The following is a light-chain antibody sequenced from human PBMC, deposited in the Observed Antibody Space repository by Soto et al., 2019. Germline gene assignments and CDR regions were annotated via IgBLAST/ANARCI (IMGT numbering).Light chain of an antibody. J-gene: IGLJ1*01. CDR2: DVT. CDR1: SSDVGSNNR. V-gene: IGLV2-18*02. CDR3: SSFTTSSTYV. Sequence: QSVLTQPPSVSGSPGQSVAISCSGSSSDVGSNNRVSWYQQSPGTAPKLMIYDVTNRPSGVPDRFSGSKSGNAASLTISRLQAEDEADYYCSSFTTSSTYVFGTGTKLTVL.